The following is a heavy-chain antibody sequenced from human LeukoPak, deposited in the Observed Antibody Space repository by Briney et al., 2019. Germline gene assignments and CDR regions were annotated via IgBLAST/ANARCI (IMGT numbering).Heavy chain of an antibody. D-gene: IGHD3-3*01. CDR3: ARGVYGFWSGYKQNWFDP. CDR1: GGSISSSSYY. V-gene: IGHV4-39*01. Sequence: SETLSLTCTVSGGSISSSSYYWGWIRQPPGKGLEWIGSIYYSGSTYYNPSLKSRVTISVDTSKNQFSLKLSSVTAADTDVYYCARGVYGFWSGYKQNWFDPWGQGTLVTVSS. CDR2: IYYSGST. J-gene: IGHJ5*02.